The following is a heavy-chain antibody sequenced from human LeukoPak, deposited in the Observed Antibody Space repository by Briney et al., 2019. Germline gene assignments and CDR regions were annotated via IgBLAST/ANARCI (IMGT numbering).Heavy chain of an antibody. J-gene: IGHJ2*01. CDR3: AGPYWYFDL. CDR1: GGSISSYY. V-gene: IGHV4-59*08. CDR2: IYYSGST. Sequence: SETLSLTCTVSGGSISSYYWSWIRQPPGKGLEWIGYIYYSGSTNYNPFLKSRVTISVDTSKNQFSLKLSSVTAADTAVYYCAGPYWYFDLWGRGTLVTVSS.